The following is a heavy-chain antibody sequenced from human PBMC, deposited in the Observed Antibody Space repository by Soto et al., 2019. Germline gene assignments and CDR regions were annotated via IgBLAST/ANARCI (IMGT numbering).Heavy chain of an antibody. CDR1: GGSFSGYY. V-gene: IGHV4-34*01. CDR2: INHSGST. Sequence: SETLSLTCAVYGGSFSGYYWSWIRQPPGKGLEWIGEINHSGSTNYNPPLKSRVTISVDTSKNQFSLKLSSVTAADTAVYYCARGRVGYCSGGSCYSRSGYYMDVWGKGTTVTVSS. D-gene: IGHD2-15*01. J-gene: IGHJ6*03. CDR3: ARGRVGYCSGGSCYSRSGYYMDV.